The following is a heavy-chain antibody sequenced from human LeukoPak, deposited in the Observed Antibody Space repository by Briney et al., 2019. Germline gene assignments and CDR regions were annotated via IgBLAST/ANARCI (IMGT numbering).Heavy chain of an antibody. CDR3: ARGPSNTSGWYIWFDF. V-gene: IGHV1-18*04. J-gene: IGHJ5*01. Sequence: ASVKVSCKASGYTFKNYGISWVRQAPGQGLEWMGWISTYNGDTKHAQKVQGRLTLTADASTSTAYMELRGLRSDDTAVYYRARGPSNTSGWYIWFDFWGQGTLVTVSS. CDR2: ISTYNGDT. CDR1: GYTFKNYG. D-gene: IGHD6-19*01.